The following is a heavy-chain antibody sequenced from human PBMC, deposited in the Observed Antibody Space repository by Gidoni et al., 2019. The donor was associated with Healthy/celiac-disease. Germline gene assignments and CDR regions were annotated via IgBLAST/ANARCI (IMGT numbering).Heavy chain of an antibody. Sequence: QVQLQESGPGLVKPSQTLSLTCTVSGGSISSGGYYWSCIRQPDRRGLVWIGRIYTSGSTKYKPALKSRVTISVDTSKNQFSLKLSSVTAADTAVYYCARDPGDSSSQGAFDIWGQGTMVTVSS. CDR2: IYTSGST. D-gene: IGHD6-13*01. V-gene: IGHV4-61*02. CDR1: GGSISSGGYY. J-gene: IGHJ3*02. CDR3: ARDPGDSSSQGAFDI.